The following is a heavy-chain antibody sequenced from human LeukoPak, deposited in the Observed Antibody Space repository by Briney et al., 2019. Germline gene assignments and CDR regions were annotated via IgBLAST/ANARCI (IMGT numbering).Heavy chain of an antibody. D-gene: IGHD6-19*01. V-gene: IGHV1-2*02. Sequence: GASVKVSCKDSGYTLTGYYLQWVRQAPGQGLEWMGWFNPNSGGTNYAQRFQGRVTMPRDTSISTAYMELSRLTSDDTAVYYCARRGYSSGYAQFDAWGQGTLVTVSS. CDR3: ARRGYSSGYAQFDA. CDR2: FNPNSGGT. CDR1: GYTLTGYY. J-gene: IGHJ4*02.